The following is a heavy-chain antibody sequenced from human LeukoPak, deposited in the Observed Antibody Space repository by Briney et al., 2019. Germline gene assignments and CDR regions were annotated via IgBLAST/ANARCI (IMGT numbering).Heavy chain of an antibody. D-gene: IGHD6-13*01. CDR2: IKQDGSGK. V-gene: IGHV3-7*01. J-gene: IGHJ4*02. CDR3: ESGYSSSWYPGYFSY. Sequence: GGSLSLSCAASGFTWSSYWMIWLRHAPGKGLKWVANIKQDGSGKYYVDSVKGRFTISRDNAKNSLYLQMNSLRAEDTAVYYCESGYSSSWYPGYFSYWGQGTLVTVSS. CDR1: GFTWSSYW.